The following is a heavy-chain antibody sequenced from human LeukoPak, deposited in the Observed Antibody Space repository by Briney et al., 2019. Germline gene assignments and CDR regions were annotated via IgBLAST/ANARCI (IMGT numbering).Heavy chain of an antibody. J-gene: IGHJ3*02. D-gene: IGHD1-14*01. Sequence: PGGSLRLSCAASGFTFSSYEMNWVRQAPGKGLEWVSYISSSGSTIYYAGSVKGRFTISRDNAKNSLYLQMNSLRAEDTAVYYCARDKVLGIGPDAFDIWGQGTMVTVSS. CDR2: ISSSGSTI. V-gene: IGHV3-48*03. CDR1: GFTFSSYE. CDR3: ARDKVLGIGPDAFDI.